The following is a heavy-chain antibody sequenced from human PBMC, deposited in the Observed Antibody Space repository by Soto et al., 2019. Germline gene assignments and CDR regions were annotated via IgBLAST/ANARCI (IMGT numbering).Heavy chain of an antibody. Sequence: QVQLVESGGGVVQPGRSLRLSCAASGFTFSFYAMHWVRQAPGKGLEWVTVISSDGDDTYYADAVKGRFTISRDNSKNTLYLQMNTLTTEDTAVYYCSRPRLTANFYYGMDVWGQGTTVTVSS. CDR3: SRPRLTANFYYGMDV. J-gene: IGHJ6*02. CDR2: ISSDGDDT. D-gene: IGHD6-6*01. CDR1: GFTFSFYA. V-gene: IGHV3-30-3*01.